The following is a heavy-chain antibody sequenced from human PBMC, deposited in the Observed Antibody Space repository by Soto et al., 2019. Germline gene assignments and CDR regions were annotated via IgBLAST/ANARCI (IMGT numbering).Heavy chain of an antibody. V-gene: IGHV1-3*01. CDR2: INAGNGST. Sequence: ASVKVSCKASGYTFTSYAMHWVRQAPGQRLEWMGWINAGNGSTKYSQKFQGRVTITRDTSASTAYMELSSLRSEDTAVYYCASVVYDAFDIWGQGTMVTVSS. J-gene: IGHJ3*02. CDR1: GYTFTSYA. D-gene: IGHD6-6*01. CDR3: ASVVYDAFDI.